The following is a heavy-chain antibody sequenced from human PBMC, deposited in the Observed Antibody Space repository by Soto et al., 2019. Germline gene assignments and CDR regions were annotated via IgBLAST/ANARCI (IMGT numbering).Heavy chain of an antibody. CDR2: MNPNSGNT. D-gene: IGHD6-13*01. CDR1: GYTFTRYD. V-gene: IGHV1-8*01. J-gene: IGHJ6*02. Sequence: GASVKVSCKASGYTFTRYDINWVRQATGQGLEWMGWMNPNSGNTGYAQKFQGRVTMTRNTSISTAYMEMSSLKASDTAMYYCARTAAAGKYYYGVDVWGQGTTVTVSS. CDR3: ARTAAAGKYYYGVDV.